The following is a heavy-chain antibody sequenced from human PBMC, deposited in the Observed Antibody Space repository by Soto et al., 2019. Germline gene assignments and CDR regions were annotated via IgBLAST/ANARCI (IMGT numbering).Heavy chain of an antibody. D-gene: IGHD1-1*01. J-gene: IGHJ6*02. V-gene: IGHV3-33*01. CDR3: ARDLLSLQPTPSGYGMDV. Sequence: QVQLVESGGGVVQPGRSLRLSCAASGFTFSSYGMHWVRQAPGKGLEWVAVIWYDGSNKYYADSVKGRFTISRDNSKNTLYLQMNSLRAEDTAVYYCARDLLSLQPTPSGYGMDVWGQGTTVTVSS. CDR2: IWYDGSNK. CDR1: GFTFSSYG.